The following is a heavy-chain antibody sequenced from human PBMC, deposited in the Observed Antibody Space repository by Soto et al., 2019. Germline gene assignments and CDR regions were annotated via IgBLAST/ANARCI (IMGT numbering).Heavy chain of an antibody. D-gene: IGHD7-27*01. Sequence: ASVKVSCKASGYTFTSYYMHWVRQAPGQGLEWMGIINPSGGSTSYAQKFQGRVTMTRDTSTSTVYMELSSLRSEDTAVYYCARHTGAAPRDRYYYYGMDVWGQGTTVTVSS. J-gene: IGHJ6*02. CDR2: INPSGGST. CDR3: ARHTGAAPRDRYYYYGMDV. V-gene: IGHV1-46*01. CDR1: GYTFTSYY.